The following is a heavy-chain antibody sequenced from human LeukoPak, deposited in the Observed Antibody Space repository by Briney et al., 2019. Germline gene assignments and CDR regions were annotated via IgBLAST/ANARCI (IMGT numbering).Heavy chain of an antibody. CDR3: ARDHDWGVDY. CDR2: INGKRGDT. V-gene: IGHV1-2*02. D-gene: IGHD7-27*01. CDR1: GFTFTYHY. J-gene: IGHJ4*02. Sequence: VSVKVSCKASGFTFTYHYMHWVRQAPGQGLEWMGWINGKRGDTNYAQNFQDRVTMTRDTSTSTVYMELSRLTVDDTAVYYCARDHDWGVDYWGQGTLVTVSS.